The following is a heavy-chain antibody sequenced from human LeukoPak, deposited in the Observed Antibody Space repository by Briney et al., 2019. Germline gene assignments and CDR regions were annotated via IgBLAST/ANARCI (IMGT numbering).Heavy chain of an antibody. CDR2: ISSSSSTI. D-gene: IGHD3-16*01. CDR1: GFTFSSYS. Sequence: GGSLRLSCAASGFTFSSYSMNWVRQAPGKGLEWVSYISSSSSTIYYADSVKGRFTISRDNAKNSLYLQMNSLRGEDTAVYYCATLYDPDAFDIWGQGTMVTVSS. J-gene: IGHJ3*02. V-gene: IGHV3-48*01. CDR3: ATLYDPDAFDI.